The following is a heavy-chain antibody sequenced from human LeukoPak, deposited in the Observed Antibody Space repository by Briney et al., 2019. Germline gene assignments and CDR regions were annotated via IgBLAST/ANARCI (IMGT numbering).Heavy chain of an antibody. CDR2: ISGSGGST. V-gene: IGHV3-23*01. CDR3: AKGLTWILAVGKYYFDY. CDR1: GFTFSSYA. J-gene: IGHJ4*02. Sequence: TGGSLRLSCAASGFTFSSYAMSWVRQAPGKGLEWVSAISGSGGSTYYADSVKGRFTISRDNSKNTLYLQMNSLRAEDTAVYYCAKGLTWILAVGKYYFDYWGQGTLVTVSS. D-gene: IGHD5-18*01.